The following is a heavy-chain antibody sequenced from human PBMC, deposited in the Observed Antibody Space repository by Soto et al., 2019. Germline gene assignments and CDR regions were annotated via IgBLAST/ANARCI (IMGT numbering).Heavy chain of an antibody. V-gene: IGHV3-30*03. Sequence: QVQLVESGGGMVQPGRSLRLSCAASGFTFSTYGMHWVRQVPGKGLEWVAVISYDGSNTYYADSVKGRFSISRDNSKNALYLQMNSLTAEDTAVYYCALPTTYNGGWFGLLDFWGQGALVTVSS. D-gene: IGHD6-19*01. CDR2: ISYDGSNT. CDR1: GFTFSTYG. CDR3: ALPTTYNGGWFGLLDF. J-gene: IGHJ4*02.